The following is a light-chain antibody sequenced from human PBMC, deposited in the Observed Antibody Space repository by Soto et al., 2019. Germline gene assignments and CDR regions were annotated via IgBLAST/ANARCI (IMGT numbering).Light chain of an antibody. CDR3: SSYTSSSPI. CDR1: SSDVGGYNY. CDR2: DVS. V-gene: IGLV2-14*01. Sequence: QSALTQPASVSGSPGQSITISCTGTSSDVGGYNYVSWYQQHPGKAPKLMIYDVSNRPSGVSNRFSGSKSGNTASLTISGXXXEDEADYYCSSYTSSSPIFGGGTKLTVL. J-gene: IGLJ2*01.